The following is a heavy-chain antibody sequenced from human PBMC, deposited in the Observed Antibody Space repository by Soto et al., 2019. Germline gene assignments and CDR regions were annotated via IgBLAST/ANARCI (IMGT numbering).Heavy chain of an antibody. CDR1: GYTFTSYD. CDR2: MNPNSGNT. CDR3: ARSRGYSYGRSHYYYYGMDV. Sequence: QVQLVQSGAEVKKPGASVKVSCKASGYTFTSYDINWVRQATGQGLEWMGWMNPNSGNTGYAQKFQGRVTMTRNTSISTAYMELSSLRSEDTAVYYCARSRGYSYGRSHYYYYGMDVWGQGTTVTVS. J-gene: IGHJ6*02. D-gene: IGHD5-18*01. V-gene: IGHV1-8*01.